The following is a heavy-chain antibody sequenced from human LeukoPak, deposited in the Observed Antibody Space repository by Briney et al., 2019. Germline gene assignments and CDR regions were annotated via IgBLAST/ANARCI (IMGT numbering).Heavy chain of an antibody. J-gene: IGHJ5*02. V-gene: IGHV4-39*01. CDR1: GGSISSSSYY. CDR2: IYYSGST. Sequence: SETLSPTCTVSGGSISSSSYYWGWIRQPPGKGLEWIGSIYYSGSTYYNPSLKSRVTISVDTSKNQFSLELSSVTAADTAVYYCARVGYCSGGSCYSGRFDPWGQGTLVTVSS. D-gene: IGHD2-15*01. CDR3: ARVGYCSGGSCYSGRFDP.